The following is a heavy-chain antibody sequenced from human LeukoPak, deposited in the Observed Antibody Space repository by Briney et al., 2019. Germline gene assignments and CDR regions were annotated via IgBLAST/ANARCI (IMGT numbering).Heavy chain of an antibody. CDR3: ARVFRGLLGGSYYYFDS. Sequence: SVKVSCRVSGGPFSRYAISWVRQAPGQGLEWMGGILPSFGTANYAQKFQVRVTITADESTGTAYMELSSLRSEDTAVYYCARVFRGLLGGSYYYFDSWGQGTLVAVSS. D-gene: IGHD3-10*01. J-gene: IGHJ4*02. V-gene: IGHV1-69*13. CDR2: ILPSFGTA. CDR1: GGPFSRYA.